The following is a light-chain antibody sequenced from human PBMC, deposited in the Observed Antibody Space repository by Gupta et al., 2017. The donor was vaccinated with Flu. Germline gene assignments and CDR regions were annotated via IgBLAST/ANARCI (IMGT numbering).Light chain of an antibody. J-gene: IGKJ3*01. CDR1: QSLLHSNGYNY. V-gene: IGKV2-28*01. CDR3: MQTLQTAG. CDR2: LAS. Sequence: IVMSQLPLYLPVTPGEPASISCRSSQSLLHSNGYNYLDWYLQKPWQSPQLLIYLASNLASGVPDRFSGSGSGSDFTLKISRVVAEDVGVYYCMQTLQTAGFGPWTKVDIK.